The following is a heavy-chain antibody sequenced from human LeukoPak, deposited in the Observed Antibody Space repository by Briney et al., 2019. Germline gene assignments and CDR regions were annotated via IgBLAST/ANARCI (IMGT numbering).Heavy chain of an antibody. CDR3: ATTAYYPYYYFDH. J-gene: IGHJ4*02. CDR2: ITATGSVV. Sequence: PGGSLRLSCAASGFNLRSRDLNWVRQAPGKGLEWISYITATGSVVQYADSVKGRFTVLRDNPKNSPYLRMDNLRIEDAGLYYCATTAYYPYYYFDHWGRGALVTVSS. D-gene: IGHD4/OR15-4a*01. V-gene: IGHV3-48*03. CDR1: GFNLRSRD.